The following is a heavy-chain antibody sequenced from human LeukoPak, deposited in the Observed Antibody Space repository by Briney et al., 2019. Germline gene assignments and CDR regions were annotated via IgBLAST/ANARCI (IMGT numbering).Heavy chain of an antibody. CDR2: IFYSGST. J-gene: IGHJ4*02. D-gene: IGHD1-1*01. CDR3: ARSRGRLAQLDY. Sequence: PSETLSLTCTVSGGSIRSSTYFWGWIRQPPGKGLEWIGSIFYSGSTYKNTSLRSRVTISVDASKNQFSLKLSPVTAADTAVYYCARSRGRLAQLDYWGQGTLVTVSS. CDR1: GGSIRSSTYF. V-gene: IGHV4-39*01.